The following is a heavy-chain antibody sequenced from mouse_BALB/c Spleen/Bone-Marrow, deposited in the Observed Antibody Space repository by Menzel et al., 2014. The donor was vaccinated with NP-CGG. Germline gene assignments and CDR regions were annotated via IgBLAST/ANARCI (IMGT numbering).Heavy chain of an antibody. D-gene: IGHD2-1*01. CDR1: GFTFSSYG. J-gene: IGHJ1*01. CDR3: ARPYGNWYFDV. CDR2: INSNGGST. Sequence: DVMLVESGGGLVQPGGSLKLSCAASGFTFSSYGMSWVRQTPDKRLELVATINSNGGSTYYPDSVKGRFTISRDNAKNTLYLQMSSLKSEDTAMYYCARPYGNWYFDVWGAGTTVTVSS. V-gene: IGHV5-6-3*01.